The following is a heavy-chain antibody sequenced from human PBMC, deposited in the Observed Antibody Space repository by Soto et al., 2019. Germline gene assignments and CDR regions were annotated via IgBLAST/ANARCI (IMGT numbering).Heavy chain of an antibody. CDR3: ARRRIGYYDSSGYYIDY. CDR2: IWYDGSNK. Sequence: GGSLRLSCAASGFTFSNAWINWVRQAPGKGLEWVAVIWYDGSNKYYADSVRGRFTISRDNSKNTLYLQMNSLRAEDTAVYYCARRRIGYYDSSGYYIDYWGQGTLVTVSS. J-gene: IGHJ4*02. CDR1: GFTFSNAW. V-gene: IGHV3-33*08. D-gene: IGHD3-22*01.